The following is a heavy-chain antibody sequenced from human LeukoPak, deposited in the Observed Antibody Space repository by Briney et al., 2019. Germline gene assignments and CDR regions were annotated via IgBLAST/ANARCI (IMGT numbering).Heavy chain of an antibody. J-gene: IGHJ4*02. D-gene: IGHD3-16*02. Sequence: GGSLRLSCAASGFTFSSYSMNWVRQAPGKGLEWVSAISGSGGSTYYADSVKGRFTISRDNAKNSLYLQMTSLRAEDTAVYYCARHRTASDYWGQGTLVTVSS. CDR3: ARHRTASDY. V-gene: IGHV3-21*01. CDR2: ISGSGGST. CDR1: GFTFSSYS.